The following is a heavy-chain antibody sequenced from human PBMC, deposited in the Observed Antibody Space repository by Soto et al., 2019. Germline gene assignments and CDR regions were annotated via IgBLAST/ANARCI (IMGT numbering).Heavy chain of an antibody. CDR2: IYHSGTS. CDR1: GDSISSGGFS. Sequence: SETLSLTCAFSGDSISSGGFSWSWIRQPPGKGLEWIGYIYHSGTSFYNPSLKSRVTISVDGSKNQFSLKVKSVTAADTAVYYCARGRLVPAVNFDYWGLGTLVTVSS. D-gene: IGHD2-2*01. CDR3: ARGRLVPAVNFDY. J-gene: IGHJ4*02. V-gene: IGHV4-30-2*01.